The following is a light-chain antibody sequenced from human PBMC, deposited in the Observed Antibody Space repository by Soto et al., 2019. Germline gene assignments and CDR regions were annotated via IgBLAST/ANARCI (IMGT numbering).Light chain of an antibody. CDR2: ATS. CDR3: VQDYNYPWT. Sequence: AIQMTQSPSSLSASVGDRVTITCRASQAISKDFGWYQQRPGKAPKLLIYATSSLQSGVPSRFIGSGSGTDFTLTISSLQPEDFATYYCVQDYNYPWTFGQGTKVEIK. J-gene: IGKJ1*01. V-gene: IGKV1-6*01. CDR1: QAISKD.